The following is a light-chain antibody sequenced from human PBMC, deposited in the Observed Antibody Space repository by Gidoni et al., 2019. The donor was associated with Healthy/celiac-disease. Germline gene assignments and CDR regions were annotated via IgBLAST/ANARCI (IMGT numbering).Light chain of an antibody. CDR2: GAS. J-gene: IGKJ2*03. Sequence: DIVLTQSPGTRSLSPGERATLSCRASQSVSSSYLAWYQQKPGQAPRLLIYGASSRATGIPDRFSGSGSGTDFTLTISRLEPEDFAVYYCQQYGSSPRSFXXXTKLEIK. V-gene: IGKV3-20*01. CDR1: QSVSSSY. CDR3: QQYGSSPRS.